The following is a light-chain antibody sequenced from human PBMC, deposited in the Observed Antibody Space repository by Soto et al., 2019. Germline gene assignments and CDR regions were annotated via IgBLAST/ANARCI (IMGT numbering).Light chain of an antibody. CDR3: QQFGDSLT. Sequence: EIVLTQSPGTLSLSPGERAPLSCRASQSVSSTYLVWYQQKPGQAPRLLIYGATSRASGIPDRFSGSGSGTDFTLTISRLEPEDFAVYYCQQFGDSLTFGPGTKVDIK. CDR2: GAT. J-gene: IGKJ3*01. CDR1: QSVSSTY. V-gene: IGKV3-20*01.